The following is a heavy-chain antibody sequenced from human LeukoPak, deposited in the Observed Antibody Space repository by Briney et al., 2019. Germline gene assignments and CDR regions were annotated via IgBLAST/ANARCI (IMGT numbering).Heavy chain of an antibody. CDR1: GDSVSSNSAA. V-gene: IGHV6-1*01. CDR3: ARGGAAAAGTGDTFDH. J-gene: IGHJ4*02. Sequence: SQTLSLTCAISGDSVSSNSAAWNWIRQSPSRGLEWLGRTYYRSKWYNDYAVSVKSRITINPDTSKNQFSLQLNSVTPEDTAVYYCARGGAAAAGTGDTFDHWGQGTLVTVSS. D-gene: IGHD6-13*01. CDR2: TYYRSKWYN.